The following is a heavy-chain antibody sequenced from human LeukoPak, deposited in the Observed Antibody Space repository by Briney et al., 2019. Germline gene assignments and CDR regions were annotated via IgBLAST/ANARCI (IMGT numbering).Heavy chain of an antibody. Sequence: PSETLSPTCTVSGSSISSYYWSWIRQPPGKGLEWIGYIYYGGSANYNPSLKSRVTIAVDTSKSQFSLKVSSLTAADTAVYYCVRHRPGGGQAYWGQGTLVTVSS. J-gene: IGHJ4*02. CDR1: GSSISSYY. CDR3: VRHRPGGGQAY. D-gene: IGHD2-15*01. V-gene: IGHV4-59*08. CDR2: IYYGGSA.